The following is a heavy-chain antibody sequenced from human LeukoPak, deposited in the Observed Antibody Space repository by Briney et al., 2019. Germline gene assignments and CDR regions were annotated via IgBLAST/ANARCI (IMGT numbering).Heavy chain of an antibody. V-gene: IGHV3-23*01. CDR2: ISGSGGAT. D-gene: IGHD3-10*01. J-gene: IGHJ4*02. Sequence: GGSLILSCAASGFTFNTYGMSWVRQAPGKGLEWVSGISGSGGATYYADSVKGRFTISRDDPHNTLYLQMNSLRAEDTAVYFCARGGVDYYGSGTYYLMYYFDYWGQGALVTVSS. CDR3: ARGGVDYYGSGTYYLMYYFDY. CDR1: GFTFNTYG.